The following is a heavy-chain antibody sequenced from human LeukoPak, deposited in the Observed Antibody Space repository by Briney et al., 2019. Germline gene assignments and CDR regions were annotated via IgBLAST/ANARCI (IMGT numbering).Heavy chain of an antibody. V-gene: IGHV4-59*01. CDR1: GGSISSYY. CDR3: ASTQQWLAFDY. Sequence: SETLSLTCTVSGGSISSYYWSWIRQPPGKGLEWIGCFYHSGSTNYNPSLKSRVTASVDTSKNQFSLRLSSVTAADTAVYYCASTQQWLAFDYWGQGILVIVSS. CDR2: FYHSGST. D-gene: IGHD6-19*01. J-gene: IGHJ4*02.